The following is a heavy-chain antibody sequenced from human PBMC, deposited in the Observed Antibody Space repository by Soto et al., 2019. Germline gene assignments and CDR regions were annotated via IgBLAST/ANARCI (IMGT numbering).Heavy chain of an antibody. CDR3: ARDLERSAIGP. CDR2: TADSGDT. J-gene: IGHJ5*02. Sequence: TPSPTCAVSGGSITGADPYWFLIRNPPGKGREWIGYTADSGDTNYNPSLRSRVPTSADRAENNFSLTWNSVTAADTAFFFCARDLERSAIGPGGQGTPVPVSS. V-gene: IGHV4-31*11. CDR1: GGSITGADPY. D-gene: IGHD3-3*01.